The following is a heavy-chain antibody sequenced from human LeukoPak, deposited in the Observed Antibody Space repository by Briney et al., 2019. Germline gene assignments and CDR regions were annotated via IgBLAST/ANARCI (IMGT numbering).Heavy chain of an antibody. CDR2: INPDGSGK. Sequence: PGGSLRLSCEASGFTLSTYWMNWLRQVPGKGLDGVVNINPDGSGKRYMDSVKGRFTIARDNADNSLSLQMNSLRAEDTAVYYCASWGAGGNAWGKGTLVTVSS. V-gene: IGHV3-7*01. D-gene: IGHD4-23*01. J-gene: IGHJ5*02. CDR1: GFTLSTYW. CDR3: ASWGAGGNA.